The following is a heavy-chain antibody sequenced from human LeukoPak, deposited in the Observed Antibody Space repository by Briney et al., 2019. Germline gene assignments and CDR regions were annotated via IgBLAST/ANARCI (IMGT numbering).Heavy chain of an antibody. Sequence: GGSLRLSCAASGFTFSSYEMNWVRQAPGKGLEWVSYISSSGSTIYYADSVKGRFTISRDNAKNSLYLQMDSLRAEDTAVYYCARETLPYYYDSSGYYPYWGQGTLVTVSS. CDR3: ARETLPYYYDSSGYYPY. J-gene: IGHJ4*02. D-gene: IGHD3-22*01. CDR2: ISSSGSTI. CDR1: GFTFSSYE. V-gene: IGHV3-48*03.